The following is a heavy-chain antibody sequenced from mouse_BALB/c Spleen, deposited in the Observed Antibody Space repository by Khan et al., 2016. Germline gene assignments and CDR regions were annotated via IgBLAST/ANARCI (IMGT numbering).Heavy chain of an antibody. D-gene: IGHD1-1*01. V-gene: IGHV1-87*01. CDR1: GYTFTSYW. J-gene: IGHJ2*01. CDR2: IYPGDGDT. Sequence: QVQLQQSGAELARPGASVKLSCKASGYTFTSYWMQWVKQRPGQGLEWIGAIYPGDGDTRYTQKFKGKATLTADKSSSTAYMQLSSLASEDSAVYYCASYYGSSYDYFDYWSQGTTLTVSS. CDR3: ASYYGSSYDYFDY.